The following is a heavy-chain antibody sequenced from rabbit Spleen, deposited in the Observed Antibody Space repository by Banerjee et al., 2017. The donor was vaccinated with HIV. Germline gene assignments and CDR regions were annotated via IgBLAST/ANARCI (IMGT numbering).Heavy chain of an antibody. CDR1: GFSFSGDSY. CDR3: ARDTSTSFSSYGMDL. CDR2: IDAGSSGFT. D-gene: IGHD1-1*01. V-gene: IGHV1S45*01. J-gene: IGHJ6*01. Sequence: QEQLVESGGGLVQPTGSLTLTCKASGFSFSGDSYMCWVRQAPGKGPEWIACIDAGSSGFTYFASWAKGRFTISKTSSTTVTLQMTSLTAADTATYFCARDTSTSFSSYGMDLWGPGTLVTVS.